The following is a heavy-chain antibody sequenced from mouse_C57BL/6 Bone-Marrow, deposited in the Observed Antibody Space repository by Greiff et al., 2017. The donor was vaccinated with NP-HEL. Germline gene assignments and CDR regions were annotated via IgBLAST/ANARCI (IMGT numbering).Heavy chain of an antibody. J-gene: IGHJ4*01. CDR2: IYPRSGNT. D-gene: IGHD2-2*01. CDR1: GYTFTSYG. CDR3: ARGRAYGYDGDYYAMDY. V-gene: IGHV1-81*01. Sequence: LVESGAELARPGASVKLSCKASGYTFTSYGISWVKQRTGQGLEWIGEIYPRSGNTYYNEKLKGKATLTADKSSSTAYMELRSLTSEDSAVYFCARGRAYGYDGDYYAMDYWGQGTSVTVSS.